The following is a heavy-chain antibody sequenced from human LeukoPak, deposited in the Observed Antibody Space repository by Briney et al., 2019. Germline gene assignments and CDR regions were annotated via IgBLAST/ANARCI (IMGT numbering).Heavy chain of an antibody. V-gene: IGHV3-64D*09. CDR3: VKLAAPGAIWYFDL. Sequence: GGSLRLSCSASGFTFSTYAMHWVRQAPGKGLKDVSAISSNGGSTYYADSVKGRFTISRDNSKNTLYLQMSGLRTEDSAIYYCVKLAAPGAIWYFDLWGRGTLVTVSS. D-gene: IGHD3-10*01. CDR1: GFTFSTYA. CDR2: ISSNGGST. J-gene: IGHJ2*01.